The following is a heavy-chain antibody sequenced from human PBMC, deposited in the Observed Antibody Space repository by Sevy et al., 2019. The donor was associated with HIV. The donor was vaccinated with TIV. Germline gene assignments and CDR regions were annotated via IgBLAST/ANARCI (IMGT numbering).Heavy chain of an antibody. V-gene: IGHV3-7*01. CDR1: GFTFSSNW. CDR3: ARAQQVTMLVVIGGLYFDL. D-gene: IGHD3-3*01. CDR2: VKQDMSEK. J-gene: IGHJ4*02. Sequence: GGSLRLSCAASGFTFSSNWMTWVRQAPGKGLEWVANVKQDMSEKYYVDSVKGRFTIYRDNAKNSLFLQMNSLRAEDTAVYYCARAQQVTMLVVIGGLYFDLWGQGTLVTVSS.